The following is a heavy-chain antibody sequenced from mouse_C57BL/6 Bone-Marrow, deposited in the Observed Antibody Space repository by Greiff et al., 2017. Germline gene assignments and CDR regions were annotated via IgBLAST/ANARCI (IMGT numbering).Heavy chain of an antibody. J-gene: IGHJ3*01. V-gene: IGHV14-4*01. Sequence: EVQLQQSGAELVRPGASVKLSCTASGFNIKDDYMHWVKQRPEQGLEWIGWLDPEHGDTEYAPKFQGKATITADTSSNTAYLQLSSLTSEDTAVDYCTPLAWFAYWGQGTLVTVSA. CDR2: LDPEHGDT. CDR3: TPLAWFAY. CDR1: GFNIKDDY.